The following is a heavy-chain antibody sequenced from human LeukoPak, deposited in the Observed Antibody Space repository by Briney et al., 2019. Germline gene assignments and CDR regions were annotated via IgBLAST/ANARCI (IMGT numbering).Heavy chain of an antibody. Sequence: ASVKVSCKASGYTFTGYYMHWVRQAPGRGLEWMGWINPNSGGTNYAQKFQGRVTMTRDTSISTAYMELSRLRSDDTAVYYCARAAVNGGRSDYWGQGTLVTVSS. CDR3: ARAAVNGGRSDY. V-gene: IGHV1-2*02. CDR2: INPNSGGT. CDR1: GYTFTGYY. J-gene: IGHJ4*02. D-gene: IGHD2-15*01.